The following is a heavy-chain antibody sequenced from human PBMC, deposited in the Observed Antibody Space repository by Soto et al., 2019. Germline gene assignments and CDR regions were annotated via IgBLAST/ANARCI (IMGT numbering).Heavy chain of an antibody. CDR2: ISWNSGSI. CDR3: AKGGGWLLYPTYNWFDP. CDR1: GFTFDDYA. J-gene: IGHJ5*02. Sequence: EVQLVESGGGLVQPGRSLRLSCAASGFTFDDYAMHWVRQAPGKGLEWVSGISWNSGSIGYADSVKGRFTISRDNAKNSLYLQMNSLRAEDTALYYCAKGGGWLLYPTYNWFDPWGQGTLVTVSS. D-gene: IGHD3-9*01. V-gene: IGHV3-9*01.